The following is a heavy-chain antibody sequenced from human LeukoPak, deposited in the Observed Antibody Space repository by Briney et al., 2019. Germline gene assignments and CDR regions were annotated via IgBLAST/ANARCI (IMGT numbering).Heavy chain of an antibody. J-gene: IGHJ4*02. CDR2: IYYSGST. CDR3: ARIHRWDYYFDY. D-gene: IGHD1-26*01. CDR1: GGSIGSYY. V-gene: IGHV4-59*01. Sequence: PSETLSLTCTVSGGSIGSYYWSWIRQPSGKGLEWIGYIYYSGSTNYNPSLKSRVTISVDTSKNQFSLNLSSVTAADTAVYFCARIHRWDYYFDYWGQGTLVTVSS.